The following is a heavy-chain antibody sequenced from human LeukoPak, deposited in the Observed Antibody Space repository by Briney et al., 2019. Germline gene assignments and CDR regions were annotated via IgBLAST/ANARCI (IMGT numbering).Heavy chain of an antibody. CDR1: GFTFDDYG. V-gene: IGHV3-20*04. CDR2: IDWNGAST. CDR3: ARGGITGTKYYFDY. D-gene: IGHD1-20*01. J-gene: IGHJ4*02. Sequence: PGGSLRLSCAASGFTFDDYGMSWVRQVAGQGLEWVSGIDWNGASTGYADSVKGRFTISRDNSKNTLYLQMNSLRAEDTAVYYCARGGITGTKYYFDYWGQGTLVTVSS.